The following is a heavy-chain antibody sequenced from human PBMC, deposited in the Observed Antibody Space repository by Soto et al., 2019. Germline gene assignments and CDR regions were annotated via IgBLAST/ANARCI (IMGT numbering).Heavy chain of an antibody. CDR2: IIPFFGTS. Sequence: QVQLVQSGAEVKKPGSSVKVSCEASGGTFSSYPINWVRQAPGQGLEWMGGIIPFFGTSNYAQKFQGRVTITADESTSTAYMERRSLRSEDTAVYYCARVGHITNYGMAVWGQGTTVTVSS. D-gene: IGHD1-26*01. CDR3: ARVGHITNYGMAV. CDR1: GGTFSSYP. V-gene: IGHV1-69*01. J-gene: IGHJ6*02.